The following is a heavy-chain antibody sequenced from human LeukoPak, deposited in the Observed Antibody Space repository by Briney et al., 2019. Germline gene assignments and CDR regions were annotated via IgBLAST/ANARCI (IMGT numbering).Heavy chain of an antibody. CDR2: INLRGGST. CDR1: GSSFTSYY. CDR3: ARKRTDGYSSYYFDY. Sequence: ASVKVSCKGSGSSFTSYYMHWVRQAPGQGLEWMGIINLRGGSTTYAQNFQGRVTMTRATSTSTLYMELNSRTYEDTAVYYCARKRTDGYSSYYFDYWGQGTLVTVSS. D-gene: IGHD5-24*01. J-gene: IGHJ4*02. V-gene: IGHV1-46*01.